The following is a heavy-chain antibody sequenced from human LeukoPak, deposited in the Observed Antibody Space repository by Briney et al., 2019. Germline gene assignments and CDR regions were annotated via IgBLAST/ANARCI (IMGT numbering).Heavy chain of an antibody. Sequence: SETLSLTCSVSGASITSNRYYWVWIRQPPGKGLEWIGNSDNSGSPNYNPSLKSRVTISVDTSKNQFSLKLTSVTAADTAVYYCARVPAVPTAIGAFDIWGQGTMVTVSS. CDR1: GASITSNRYY. V-gene: IGHV4-39*07. CDR3: ARVPAVPTAIGAFDI. J-gene: IGHJ3*02. D-gene: IGHD2-2*01. CDR2: SDNSGSP.